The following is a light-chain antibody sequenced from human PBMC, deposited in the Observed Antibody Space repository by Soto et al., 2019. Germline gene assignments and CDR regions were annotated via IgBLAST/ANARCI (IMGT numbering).Light chain of an antibody. CDR1: RSVSSY. Sequence: EIVLTQSPATLSLSPGERATLSCRASRSVSSYLAWYQQKPGQTPRLIIHDASIRATGTPVRFSGSGSGTDFTLTISSLEPEDFAVYYCQQSTNWPTSTCGQGTRLAIK. CDR2: DAS. CDR3: QQSTNWPTST. J-gene: IGKJ5*01. V-gene: IGKV3-11*01.